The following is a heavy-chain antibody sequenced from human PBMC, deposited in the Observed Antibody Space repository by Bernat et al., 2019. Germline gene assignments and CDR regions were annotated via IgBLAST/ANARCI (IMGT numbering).Heavy chain of an antibody. CDR2: INHDSSGT. Sequence: EVQLVESGEGVVQPGGSLRLSCAPSGFIFHAYVMHWVRQAPGMGLEWVSRINHDSSGTSYADSVRGRFTISRYNSKNSLYLQMNSLRVEDTALYYCVKDNANWAFDYWGRGTLVTVSS. CDR3: VKDNANWAFDY. CDR1: GFIFHAYV. D-gene: IGHD1-1*01. V-gene: IGHV3-43*02. J-gene: IGHJ4*02.